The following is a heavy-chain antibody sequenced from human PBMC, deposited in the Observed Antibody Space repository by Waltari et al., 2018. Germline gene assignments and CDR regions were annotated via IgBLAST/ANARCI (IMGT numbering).Heavy chain of an antibody. D-gene: IGHD2-2*01. J-gene: IGHJ6*03. CDR1: GGSISSYF. CDR2: IYASGGT. Sequence: QAQLQESGPGLVKPSETLSLTCTVSGGSISSYFWSWIRQPAGKGLEWIGRIYASGGTNYNPSLKSRVTMSVDTPKNQFSLKLSSVTAADTAVYYCARDRRTSIENYYYYMDVWGKGTTVTISS. CDR3: ARDRRTSIENYYYYMDV. V-gene: IGHV4-4*07.